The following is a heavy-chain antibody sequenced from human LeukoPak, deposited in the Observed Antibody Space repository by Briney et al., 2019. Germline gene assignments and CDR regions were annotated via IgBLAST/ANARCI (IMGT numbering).Heavy chain of an antibody. J-gene: IGHJ4*02. Sequence: SETLSLTCTVSGGSISGYYWSWIRQPPGKGLEWIGEINHSGSTNYNPSLKSRVTISVDTSKNQFSLKLSSVTAADTAVYYCARSITTFGVVYQFDYWGQGTLVTVSS. CDR3: ARSITTFGVVYQFDY. CDR1: GGSISGYY. D-gene: IGHD3-3*01. V-gene: IGHV4-34*01. CDR2: INHSGST.